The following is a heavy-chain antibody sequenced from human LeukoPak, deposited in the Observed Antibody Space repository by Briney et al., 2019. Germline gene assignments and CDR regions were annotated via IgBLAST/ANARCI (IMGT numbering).Heavy chain of an antibody. CDR1: GFTFSSYA. D-gene: IGHD3-10*01. V-gene: IGHV3-23*01. CDR3: AKDSIGATGFGSGDY. Sequence: GSLRLSCAASGFTFSSYAMTWVRQAPGKGLKWVSDMSGSGANTHYADSVKGRFTISRDNSKNTLYLQMNSLRAEDTAVYYCAKDSIGATGFGSGDYWGQGTLVTVSS. CDR2: MSGSGANT. J-gene: IGHJ4*02.